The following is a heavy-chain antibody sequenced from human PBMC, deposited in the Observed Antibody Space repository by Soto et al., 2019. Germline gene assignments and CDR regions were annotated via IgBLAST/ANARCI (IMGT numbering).Heavy chain of an antibody. V-gene: IGHV3-21*01. Sequence: GGSLRLSCAASGFTFSDYAMTWVRQAPGKGLEWVSSITYNGGTTYYADSVKGRFTISRDNAKNSLYLQMNSLRAEDTAVYYCARAQGGGPDYWGQGTLVTVSS. D-gene: IGHD1-26*01. J-gene: IGHJ4*02. CDR2: ITYNGGTT. CDR1: GFTFSDYA. CDR3: ARAQGGGPDY.